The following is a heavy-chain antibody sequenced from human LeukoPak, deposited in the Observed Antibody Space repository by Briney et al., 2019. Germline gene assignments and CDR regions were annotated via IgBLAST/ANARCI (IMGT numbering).Heavy chain of an antibody. V-gene: IGHV3-23*01. D-gene: IGHD4-17*01. CDR1: GFTFNNYA. Sequence: PGGSLRLSCAASGFTFNNYAMNWVRQAPGKGLEWVSVISGSGGTTYYADSVKGRFTISRDSSKNTLYLQMNSLRDEDTAVYYCARGPYGDYIDAFDIWGQGTMVTVSS. J-gene: IGHJ3*02. CDR2: ISGSGGTT. CDR3: ARGPYGDYIDAFDI.